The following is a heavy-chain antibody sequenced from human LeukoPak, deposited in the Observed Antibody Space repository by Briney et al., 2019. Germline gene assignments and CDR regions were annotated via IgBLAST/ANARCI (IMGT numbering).Heavy chain of an antibody. CDR2: IYSGGST. J-gene: IGHJ4*02. V-gene: IGHV3-53*01. Sequence: GGSLRLSCAASGFTVSSNYMSWVRQAPGKGLEWVSVIYSGGSTYYADSVKGRFTISRDNSKNMLYLQMNSLRAEDTAVYYCARDMSGYTFDYWGQGTLVTVSS. D-gene: IGHD3-3*01. CDR1: GFTVSSNY. CDR3: ARDMSGYTFDY.